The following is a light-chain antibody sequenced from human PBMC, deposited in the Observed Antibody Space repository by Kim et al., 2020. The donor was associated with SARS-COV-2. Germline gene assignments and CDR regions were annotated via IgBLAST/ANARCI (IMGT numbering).Light chain of an antibody. J-gene: IGLJ2*01. CDR3: QAWDSSTVV. CDR1: KLGDKY. CDR2: QDS. V-gene: IGLV3-1*01. Sequence: SVSPGKTASITCSGDKLGDKYASWYQQKPGQSPVLVIYQDSKRPSGIPERFSGSNSGNTATLTISGTQAMDEADYYCQAWDSSTVVFGGGTKLTVL.